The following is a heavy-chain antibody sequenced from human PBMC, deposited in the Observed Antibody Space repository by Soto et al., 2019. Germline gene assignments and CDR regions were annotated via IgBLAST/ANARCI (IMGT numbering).Heavy chain of an antibody. D-gene: IGHD6-19*01. V-gene: IGHV1-18*01. CDR3: ARASGGLAVAGTSVPYYYGMDV. CDR2: ISAYNGNT. Sequence: QVQLVQSGAEVKKPGASVKVSCKASGYTFTSYGISWVRQAPGQGLEWMGWISAYNGNTNYAQKLQGRVTMTTDTSTSTAYMELRSLRSDDTAVYYCARASGGLAVAGTSVPYYYGMDVWGQGTTVTVSS. J-gene: IGHJ6*02. CDR1: GYTFTSYG.